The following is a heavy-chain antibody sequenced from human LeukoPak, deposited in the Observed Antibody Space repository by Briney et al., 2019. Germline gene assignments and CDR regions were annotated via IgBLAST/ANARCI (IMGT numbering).Heavy chain of an antibody. D-gene: IGHD3-10*01. J-gene: IGHJ4*02. Sequence: GGSLRLSCVASGFIFRNYVMSWVRQAPGKGLEWASLISGSGDNTYYADSVKGRFTISRDNSKNTLYLQVNSLRAEDTAVYYCAKDGRGPVVRLVTDFDYWGQGTLVTVSS. CDR1: GFIFRNYV. V-gene: IGHV3-23*01. CDR3: AKDGRGPVVRLVTDFDY. CDR2: ISGSGDNT.